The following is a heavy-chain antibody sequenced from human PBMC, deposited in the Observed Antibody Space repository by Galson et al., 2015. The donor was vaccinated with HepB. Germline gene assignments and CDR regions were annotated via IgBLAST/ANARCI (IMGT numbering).Heavy chain of an antibody. CDR3: AKYFYDSSGYLPYFDY. J-gene: IGHJ4*02. V-gene: IGHV3-23*01. CDR2: IRYRGGNT. CDR1: GFTFSSSW. D-gene: IGHD3-22*01. Sequence: LKLSCATSGFTFSSSWMHWVRQTPGKGLEWVSAIRYRGGNTYYADSVKGRFTISRDSSKNTLYLQMNSLRAEDTAVYYCAKYFYDSSGYLPYFDYWGQGTLVTVAS.